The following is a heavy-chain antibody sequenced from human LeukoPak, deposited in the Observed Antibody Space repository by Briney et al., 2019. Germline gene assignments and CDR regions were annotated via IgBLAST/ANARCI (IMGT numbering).Heavy chain of an antibody. CDR3: ARVKGSSSSRD. D-gene: IGHD6-13*01. V-gene: IGHV4-34*01. CDR2: INHSGST. Sequence: PSETLSLTCAVYGGSFSGYYWSWIRQPPGKGLEWIGEINHSGSTNYNLSLKSRVTISVDTSKNQFSLKLSSVTAADTAVYYCARVKGSSSSRDWGQGTLVTVSS. CDR1: GGSFSGYY. J-gene: IGHJ4*02.